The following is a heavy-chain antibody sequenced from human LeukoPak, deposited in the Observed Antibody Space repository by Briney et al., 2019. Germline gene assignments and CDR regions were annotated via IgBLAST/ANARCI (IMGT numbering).Heavy chain of an antibody. V-gene: IGHV4-59*08. Sequence: SETLSLTCTVSGGSISSYYWSWIRQPPGKRLKRIGYIYYSGSTNYNPSLKSRVTISVDTSKNQFSLKLSSVTAADTAVYYCARHFRPARRGFDYWGQGTLVTVSS. CDR2: IYYSGST. D-gene: IGHD6-6*01. CDR1: GGSISSYY. J-gene: IGHJ4*02. CDR3: ARHFRPARRGFDY.